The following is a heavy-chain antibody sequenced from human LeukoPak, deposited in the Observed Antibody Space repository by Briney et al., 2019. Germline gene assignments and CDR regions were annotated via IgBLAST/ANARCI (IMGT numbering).Heavy chain of an antibody. J-gene: IGHJ4*02. Sequence: SETLSLTCTVSGGSISSYYWSWIRQPPGKGLEWIGCIYYSGSTNYNPSLKSRVTISVDTSKNQFSLKLSSVTAADTAVYYCARLRDYYDSSIDYWGQGTLVTVSS. CDR1: GGSISSYY. D-gene: IGHD3-22*01. CDR3: ARLRDYYDSSIDY. V-gene: IGHV4-59*01. CDR2: IYYSGST.